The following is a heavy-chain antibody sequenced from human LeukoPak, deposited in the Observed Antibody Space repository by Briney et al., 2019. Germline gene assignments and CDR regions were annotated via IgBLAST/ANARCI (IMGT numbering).Heavy chain of an antibody. V-gene: IGHV3-30-3*01. D-gene: IGHD3-22*01. Sequence: GGSLRLSCAASGFTFSSYAMHWVRQVPGKGLEWVAVISYDGSNKYYADSVKGRFTISRDNSKNTLYLQMNSLRAEDTAVYYCARVEASYYYDSSGYFNYWGQGTLVTVSS. CDR1: GFTFSSYA. J-gene: IGHJ4*02. CDR2: ISYDGSNK. CDR3: ARVEASYYYDSSGYFNY.